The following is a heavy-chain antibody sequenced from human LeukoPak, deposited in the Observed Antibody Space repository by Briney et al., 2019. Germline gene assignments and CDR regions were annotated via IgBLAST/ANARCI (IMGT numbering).Heavy chain of an antibody. CDR3: VRDRGYSTLDY. J-gene: IGHJ4*02. CDR2: INLDGSEI. Sequence: GGSLRLSCEASGFVFGHSWMSWVRQAPGKGLEWVANINLDGSEINYLDSLTGRLTISRDNAKDSLYLQMNGLRAEDTAVYFCVRDRGYSTLDYWGQGTLVTVSS. D-gene: IGHD3-22*01. CDR1: GFVFGHSW. V-gene: IGHV3-7*03.